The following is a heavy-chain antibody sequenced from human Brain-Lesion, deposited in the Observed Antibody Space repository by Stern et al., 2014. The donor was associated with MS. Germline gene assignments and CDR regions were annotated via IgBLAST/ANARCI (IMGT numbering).Heavy chain of an antibody. J-gene: IGHJ6*02. Sequence: VQLVESGPGLVKPSQTLSLSCTVSGGSISSGGYYWSRLRQPAGQGLAWIRRIFNRGTTSYNPARKSRVPISIDTSKNKSSLSPNSMTAADTAVYYCARGRVVPGFQYYATDVWGQGTTVIVSS. CDR3: ARGRVVPGFQYYATDV. CDR2: IFNRGTT. CDR1: GGSISSGGYY. V-gene: IGHV4-61*02. D-gene: IGHD2-2*01.